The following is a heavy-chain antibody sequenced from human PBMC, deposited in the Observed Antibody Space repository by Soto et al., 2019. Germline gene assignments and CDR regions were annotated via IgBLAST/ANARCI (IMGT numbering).Heavy chain of an antibody. CDR1: GFSLSDGRMG. Sequence: SDPTLVNPTETLTLTCTVSGFSLSDGRMGVSWIRQPPGKALEWLANTFAHDEKSYSASLRGRVSISRDTSKSQVVLTLTNIDPVDTGTYYCARTLGTNFDYWGQGTLVTVSS. V-gene: IGHV2-26*01. J-gene: IGHJ4*02. CDR2: TFAHDEK. D-gene: IGHD2-8*01. CDR3: ARTLGTNFDY.